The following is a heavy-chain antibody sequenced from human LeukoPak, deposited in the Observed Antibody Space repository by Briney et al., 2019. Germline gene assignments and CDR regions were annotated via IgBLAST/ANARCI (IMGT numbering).Heavy chain of an antibody. V-gene: IGHV1-2*06. J-gene: IGHJ4*02. CDR1: GYTFIHYF. CDR3: ARDLSSTSNWELDY. CDR2: INSNTGGT. Sequence: ASVKVSCKASGYTFIHYFIHWGRQAPGQGLEWMGRINSNTGGTEYTQKFQGRVTMTRDTSITTVYMELSSLTSDDSAVYYCARDLSSTSNWELDYWGQGTLVTVSS. D-gene: IGHD7-27*01.